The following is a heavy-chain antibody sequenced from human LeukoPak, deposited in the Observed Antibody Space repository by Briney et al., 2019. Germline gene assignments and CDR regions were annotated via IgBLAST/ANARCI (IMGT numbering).Heavy chain of an antibody. CDR2: TYYRSKWYN. V-gene: IGHV6-1*01. CDR3: AREVIVEVPAGMDY. Sequence: SQNLSLTCAISGDSVSSNSAAWNWIRQSPSRGLEWLGRTYYRSKWYNDYAVSVKSRITFNPDTSKNQFSLQLTSVTPEDTAIYYCAREVIVEVPAGMDYWGQGTLVTVSS. J-gene: IGHJ4*02. D-gene: IGHD2-2*01. CDR1: GDSVSSNSAA.